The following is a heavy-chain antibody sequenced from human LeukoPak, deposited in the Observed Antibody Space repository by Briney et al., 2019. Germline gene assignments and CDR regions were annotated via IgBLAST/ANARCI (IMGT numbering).Heavy chain of an antibody. CDR2: MNPNSGST. CDR3: ARGRSTGYPYYFEY. D-gene: IGHD5-12*01. CDR1: GYTFTSYD. J-gene: IGHJ4*02. Sequence: ASVKVSCKSSGYTFTSYDINWVRQATGQGLEWMGWMNPNSGSTGYAQKFQGRVTITRNTSISTAYMELSGLRSEDTAVYYCARGRSTGYPYYFEYWGQGTLVTVSS. V-gene: IGHV1-8*03.